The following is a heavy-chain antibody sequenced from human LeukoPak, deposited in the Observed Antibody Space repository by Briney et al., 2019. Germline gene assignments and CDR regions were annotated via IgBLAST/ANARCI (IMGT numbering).Heavy chain of an antibody. V-gene: IGHV4-30-4*08. CDR1: GGSISSGDYY. Sequence: SETLSLTCTVSGGSISSGDYYWSWIRQPPGKGLEWIGYIYYSGSTYYNPSLKSRVTISVDTSKNQFSLKLSSVTAADTAVYYCARVPPYDFWSGYYFDYWGQGTLVTVSS. CDR2: IYYSGST. CDR3: ARVPPYDFWSGYYFDY. J-gene: IGHJ4*02. D-gene: IGHD3-3*01.